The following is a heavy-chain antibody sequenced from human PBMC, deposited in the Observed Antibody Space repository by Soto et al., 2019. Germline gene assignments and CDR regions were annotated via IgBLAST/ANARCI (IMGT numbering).Heavy chain of an antibody. Sequence: QVQLVESGGGVVQPGRSLRLSCAASGFTFSSYGMHWVRQAPGKGLEWVAVIWYDGSNKYYADSVKGRFTISRDNSKNTLYLQMNSLRAEDTAVYYCARDRWPFIVVAYFDYWGQGTLVTVSS. CDR1: GFTFSSYG. CDR2: IWYDGSNK. D-gene: IGHD3-22*01. CDR3: ARDRWPFIVVAYFDY. V-gene: IGHV3-33*01. J-gene: IGHJ4*02.